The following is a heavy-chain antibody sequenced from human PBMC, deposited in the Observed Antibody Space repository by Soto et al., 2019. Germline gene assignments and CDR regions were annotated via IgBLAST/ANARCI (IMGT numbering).Heavy chain of an antibody. CDR1: GFTFSSYA. Sequence: QVQLVESGGGVVQPGRSLRLSCAASGFTFSSYAMHWVRQAPGKGLEWVAVISYDGSNKYYADSVKGRFTISRDNSKNTLYLQMNSLRAEDTAVYYCARDMGSSWSYYYYCMDVWGQGTTVTVSS. CDR2: ISYDGSNK. CDR3: ARDMGSSWSYYYYCMDV. J-gene: IGHJ6*02. V-gene: IGHV3-30-3*01. D-gene: IGHD6-13*01.